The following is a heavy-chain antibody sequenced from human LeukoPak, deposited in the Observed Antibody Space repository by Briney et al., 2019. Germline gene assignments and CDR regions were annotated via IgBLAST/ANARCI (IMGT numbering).Heavy chain of an antibody. CDR2: IYHSGST. CDR3: ARFPGFRHGMDV. D-gene: IGHD6-6*01. J-gene: IGHJ6*02. Sequence: SETLSLTCTVSGGSISSGDYYWSWIRQPPGKGLEWIGYIYHSGSTYYNPSLKSRVTISVDASKNQFSLKLSSVTAADTAVYYCARFPGFRHGMDVWGQGTTVTVSS. V-gene: IGHV4-30-4*01. CDR1: GGSISSGDYY.